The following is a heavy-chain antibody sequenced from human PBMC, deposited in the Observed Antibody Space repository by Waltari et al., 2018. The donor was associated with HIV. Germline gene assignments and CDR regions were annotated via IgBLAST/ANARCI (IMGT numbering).Heavy chain of an antibody. V-gene: IGHV3-11*04. CDR1: GFTFNNYY. D-gene: IGHD3-10*01. Sequence: QVQLVESGGGLVKPGGSLRLSCAASGFTFNNYYMNWIRQAPGKGREWVSYSRSSGSTIYDADSVKGRFTISRDNAKNSLYLQMNSLRAEDTAVYYCARDPMVRGRVGMDVWGQGTTVTVSS. CDR2: SRSSGSTI. J-gene: IGHJ6*02. CDR3: ARDPMVRGRVGMDV.